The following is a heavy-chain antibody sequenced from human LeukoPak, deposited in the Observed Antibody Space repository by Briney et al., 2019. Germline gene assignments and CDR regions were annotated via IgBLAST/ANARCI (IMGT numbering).Heavy chain of an antibody. CDR1: GGSFSGYY. D-gene: IGHD1-26*01. V-gene: IGHV4-34*01. CDR3: ARRSGSYYPFDY. Sequence: SETLSLTCAVYGGSFSGYYWNWIRQPPGKGLEWIGEINHSGSTNYNPSLKSRVTISVDTSKNQFSLKLSSVTAADTAVYYCARRSGSYYPFDYWGQGTLVTVSS. J-gene: IGHJ4*02. CDR2: INHSGST.